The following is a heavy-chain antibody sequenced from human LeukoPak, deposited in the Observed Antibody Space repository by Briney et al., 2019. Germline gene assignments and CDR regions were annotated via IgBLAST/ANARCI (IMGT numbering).Heavy chain of an antibody. CDR1: GFTFNSYW. CDR3: TTIVLTAAGSDPSDY. CDR2: IKQDGSQK. V-gene: IGHV3-7*01. Sequence: GGSLRLSCAASGFTFNSYWMGWVRQAPGKGLEWVANIKQDGSQKYYVDSVKGRFTISRDNTKNSLFLQMNSLRAEDTAVYYCTTIVLTAAGSDPSDYWGQGALVTVSS. J-gene: IGHJ4*02. D-gene: IGHD6-13*01.